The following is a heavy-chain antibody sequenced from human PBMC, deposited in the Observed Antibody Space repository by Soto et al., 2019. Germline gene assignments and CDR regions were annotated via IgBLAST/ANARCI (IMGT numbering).Heavy chain of an antibody. V-gene: IGHV4-39*01. CDR2: IYNSGNT. CDR3: ARRYSSAFDI. J-gene: IGHJ3*02. CDR1: CNSIFSSSYY. Sequence: SGTLYPTCTLFCNSIFSSSYYCGWIRQPPGKGLEWIGSIYNSGNTYYNPSLKSRITISVDTSKAQFSLKLSSVTAADTAVYYCARRYSSAFDIWGHGTMVT. D-gene: IGHD6-13*01.